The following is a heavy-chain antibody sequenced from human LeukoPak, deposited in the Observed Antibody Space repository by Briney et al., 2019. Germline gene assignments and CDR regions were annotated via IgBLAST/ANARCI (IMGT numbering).Heavy chain of an antibody. V-gene: IGHV4-59*08. J-gene: IGHJ4*02. CDR2: IYGSGYT. CDR3: ARRAGDDEFDY. D-gene: IGHD7-27*01. CDR1: GGSISGWY. Sequence: SETLSLACTVSGGSISGWYWSWIRQPPGKGLEWIGYIYGSGYTNYNPSLKSRVTMSIDTSKNQFSLRLSSVTAADTAVYYCARRAGDDEFDYWGQGTLVTVSS.